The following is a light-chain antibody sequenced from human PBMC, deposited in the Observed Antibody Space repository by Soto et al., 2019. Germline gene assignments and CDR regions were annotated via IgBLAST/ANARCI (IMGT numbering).Light chain of an antibody. Sequence: IVLTQSPATLSLSPGERATLSCRASQSVSSYLAWHQQKPGQAPRLLIYDASNRATGIPARFSGSGSGTDFTLTISRLEPEDFAVYYCQQYDSSPITFGQGTRLEIK. V-gene: IGKV3-11*01. CDR2: DAS. CDR3: QQYDSSPIT. J-gene: IGKJ5*01. CDR1: QSVSSY.